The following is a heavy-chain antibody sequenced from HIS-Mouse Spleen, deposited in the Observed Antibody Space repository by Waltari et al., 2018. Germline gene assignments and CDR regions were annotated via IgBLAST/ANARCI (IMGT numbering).Heavy chain of an antibody. CDR2: IYCSGSP. J-gene: IGHJ2*01. CDR3: ARDSPYSSSWYDWYFDL. CDR1: GGSISSSSYY. D-gene: IGHD6-13*01. Sequence: QLQLQESGPGLVKPSETLSLTCTVSGGSISSSSYYWGWIRQPPGKGLVWVGGIYCSGSPYYNPSRKSRVTISVDTSKNQFSLKLSSVTAADTAVYYCARDSPYSSSWYDWYFDLWGRGTLVTVSS. V-gene: IGHV4-39*07.